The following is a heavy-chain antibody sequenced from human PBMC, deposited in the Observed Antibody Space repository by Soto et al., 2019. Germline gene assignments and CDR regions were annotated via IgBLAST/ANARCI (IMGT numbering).Heavy chain of an antibody. CDR3: ATDRALGATLGAIDF. V-gene: IGHV3-30-3*01. CDR2: ISYDGTYR. D-gene: IGHD1-26*01. CDR1: GFTFSNIA. J-gene: IGHJ4*02. Sequence: QAQLVESGGGVDQRGRSLRLSCAASGFTFSNIAMHWVRQAPGKGLEWVAAISYDGTYRPYADFARGRFTISRDNSQKTLYLQMNSLRPEDTALYYCATDRALGATLGAIDFWGQGTLGTVSS.